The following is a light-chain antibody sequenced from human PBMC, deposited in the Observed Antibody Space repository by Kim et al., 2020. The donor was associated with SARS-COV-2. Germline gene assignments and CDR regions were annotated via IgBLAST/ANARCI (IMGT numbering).Light chain of an antibody. Sequence: QLVLTQSPSASASLGASVKLTCTLSSGHSRNAIAWHQQQPERGPRYLMKLNSDGSHTKGDGIPDRFSGSSSAAERYLTISSPQSEDEADYYCQTWDTGIHVFGGGTQLTVL. V-gene: IGLV4-69*01. CDR2: LNSDGSH. J-gene: IGLJ3*02. CDR1: SGHSRNA. CDR3: QTWDTGIHV.